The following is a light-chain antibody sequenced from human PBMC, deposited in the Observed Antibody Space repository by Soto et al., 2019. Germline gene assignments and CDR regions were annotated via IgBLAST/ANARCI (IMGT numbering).Light chain of an antibody. J-gene: IGLJ1*01. Sequence: QSVLTQPASVSGSPGQSINISCTGTSSDVGGYNYVSWYQHHPGKAPKLIIYDVSNRPSGVSNPFSGSKSCNTASLTISGLQPEDEADYYCSSYTTSNTRQIVFGTGTKVTVL. CDR2: DVS. CDR3: SSYTTSNTRQIV. V-gene: IGLV2-14*03. CDR1: SSDVGGYNY.